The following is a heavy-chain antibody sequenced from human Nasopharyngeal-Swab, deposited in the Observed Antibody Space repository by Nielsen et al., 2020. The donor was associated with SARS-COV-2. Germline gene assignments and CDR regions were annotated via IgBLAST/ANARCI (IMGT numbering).Heavy chain of an antibody. J-gene: IGHJ3*02. D-gene: IGHD3-22*01. V-gene: IGHV3-9*01. Sequence: GGSLRLSCAASGFTFDDYAMHWVRHAPGKGLEWVSGISWNSGSIGYADSVKGRFTISRDNAKNSLYLQMNSLRAEDTALYYCAKRQYYYDSSGYSGGAFDIWGQGTMVTVSS. CDR2: ISWNSGSI. CDR3: AKRQYYYDSSGYSGGAFDI. CDR1: GFTFDDYA.